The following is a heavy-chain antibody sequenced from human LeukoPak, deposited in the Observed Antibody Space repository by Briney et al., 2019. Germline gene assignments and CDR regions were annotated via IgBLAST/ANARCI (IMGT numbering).Heavy chain of an antibody. CDR1: GYTFTSYY. D-gene: IGHD3-10*01. CDR2: INPSGGST. V-gene: IGHV1-46*01. J-gene: IGHJ6*02. CDR3: ARDHYGSGSPFRYGMDV. Sequence: ASVKVSCKASGYTFTSYYMHRVRQAPGQGLEWMGIINPSGGSTSYAQKFQGRVTMTRDTSTSTVYMELSSLRSEDTAVYYCARDHYGSGSPFRYGMDVWGQGTTVTVSS.